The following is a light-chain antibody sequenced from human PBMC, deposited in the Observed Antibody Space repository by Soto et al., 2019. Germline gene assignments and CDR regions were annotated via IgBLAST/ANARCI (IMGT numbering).Light chain of an antibody. V-gene: IGKV3-20*01. CDR2: GPS. CDR1: QSVRGNY. CDR3: YQFGMSPFS. J-gene: IGKJ3*01. Sequence: EVVLTQSPGTLSLSPGESATLSCRASQSVRGNYFAWYQQRPGQAPRLLVYGPSVRAAGIADRFRGSGSRIDFNLTINSVEPEDFGVYSCYQFGMSPFSFGPGTTLDIK.